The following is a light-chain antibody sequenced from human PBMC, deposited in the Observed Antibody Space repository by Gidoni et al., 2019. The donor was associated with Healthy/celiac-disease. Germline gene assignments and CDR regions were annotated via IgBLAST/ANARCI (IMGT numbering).Light chain of an antibody. V-gene: IGLV1-47*01. J-gene: IGLJ1*01. CDR3: AAWDDSLSGYV. CDR2: RNN. CDR1: SSNIGSNY. Sequence: QSVLTQPPSASGTPGPRVTISCSGSSSNIGSNYVYWYQQLPGTAPKLLIYRNNQRPSGVPDRFSGSKSGTSASLAISGPRSEDEADYYCAAWDDSLSGYVFGTGTKVTVL.